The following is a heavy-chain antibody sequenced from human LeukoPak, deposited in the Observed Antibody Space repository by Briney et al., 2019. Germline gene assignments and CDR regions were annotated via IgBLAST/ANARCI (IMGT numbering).Heavy chain of an antibody. V-gene: IGHV3-23*01. CDR1: GFTFSSYA. CDR2: ISGSGGST. CDR3: AKRKGLELTYYYYMDV. Sequence: GGSLRLSCAASGFTFSSYAMSWVRQAPGKGLEWVSAISGSGGSTYYADSVKGRFTISRDNSKNTLYLQMNSLRADDTAVYYCAKRKGLELTYYYYMDVWGKGTTVTVSS. D-gene: IGHD1-7*01. J-gene: IGHJ6*03.